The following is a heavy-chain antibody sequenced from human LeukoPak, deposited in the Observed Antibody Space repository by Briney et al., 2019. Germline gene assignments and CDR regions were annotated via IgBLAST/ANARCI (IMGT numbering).Heavy chain of an antibody. CDR2: IYYSGST. CDR1: GGSISNYY. CDR3: ARAYSSSWLSAFDI. Sequence: SETLSLTCTVSGGSISNYYWSWIRQPPGKGLEWIGYIYYSGSTNYNPSLKSRVTISVDTSKNQFSLKLSSVTAADTAVYYCARAYSSSWLSAFDIWGQGTMVTVSS. J-gene: IGHJ3*02. V-gene: IGHV4-59*01. D-gene: IGHD6-13*01.